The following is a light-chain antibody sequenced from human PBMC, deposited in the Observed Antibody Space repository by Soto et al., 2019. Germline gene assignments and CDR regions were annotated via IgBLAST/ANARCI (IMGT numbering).Light chain of an antibody. CDR3: CSYAGSSTPYG. J-gene: IGLJ1*01. Sequence: QSALTQPASVSGSPGQSITISCTGTSSDVGSYNLVSWYQQHPGKAPKLMIYEGSKRPSGVSNRFSGSKSGNTASLSISGLQAEDEADYYCCSYAGSSTPYGVGTGTKV. CDR1: SSDVGSYNL. V-gene: IGLV2-23*01. CDR2: EGS.